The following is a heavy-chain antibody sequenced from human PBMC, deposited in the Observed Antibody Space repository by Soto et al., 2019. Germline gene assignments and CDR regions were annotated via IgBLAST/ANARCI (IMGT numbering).Heavy chain of an antibody. Sequence: PGGSLRLSCAASGFTSGIYAMSWVRQAPGKGLEWVSGITGSGGSTDYADSVKGRFTISRDTSRNTLYLQMSRLSVDDTAIYYCAREYRTSSQFDYWGQGTLVTVSS. CDR1: GFTSGIYA. V-gene: IGHV3-23*01. CDR3: AREYRTSSQFDY. D-gene: IGHD6-6*01. CDR2: ITGSGGST. J-gene: IGHJ4*02.